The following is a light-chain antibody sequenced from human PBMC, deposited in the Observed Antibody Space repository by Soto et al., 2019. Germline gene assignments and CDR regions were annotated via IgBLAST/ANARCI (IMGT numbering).Light chain of an antibody. V-gene: IGLV2-14*01. Sequence: QSALSQPASVPGCPGQTITISCTGTSTDVGGYNAVSWYQHHPGKAPKLIIYEVTHRPSGVSDRFSASKSGNTASLTISGLQAEDEADYYGNSFRVSHLYVSGTGTKVTVL. CDR3: NSFRVSHLYV. CDR2: EVT. J-gene: IGLJ1*01. CDR1: STDVGGYNA.